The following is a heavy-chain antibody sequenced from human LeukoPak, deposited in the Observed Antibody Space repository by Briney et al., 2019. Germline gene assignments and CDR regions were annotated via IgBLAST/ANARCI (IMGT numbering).Heavy chain of an antibody. V-gene: IGHV5-51*01. Sequence: GESLKISCKGSGYSFTSYWIGWVRQMPGKGLEWMGIIHPGDSDTRYSPSFQGQVIISVDKSISTAYLQWSSLKASDTAMYYCARHLSVAGSDYFDYWGQGTLVTVSS. J-gene: IGHJ4*02. D-gene: IGHD6-19*01. CDR1: GYSFTSYW. CDR3: ARHLSVAGSDYFDY. CDR2: IHPGDSDT.